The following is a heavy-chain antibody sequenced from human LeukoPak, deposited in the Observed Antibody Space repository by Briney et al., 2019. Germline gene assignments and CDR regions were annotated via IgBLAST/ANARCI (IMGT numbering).Heavy chain of an antibody. CDR3: ARGCSAGTPHNWFDP. J-gene: IGHJ5*02. CDR2: IYYSGST. D-gene: IGHD6-13*01. Sequence: SETLSLTCTVSGGSISGYYWSWIRQPPGKGLEWIGYIYYSGSTNYNLSLKSRVTISVDTSKNQFSLKLSSVTAADTAVYYCARGCSAGTPHNWFDPWGEGTLVTVSS. V-gene: IGHV4-59*01. CDR1: GGSISGYY.